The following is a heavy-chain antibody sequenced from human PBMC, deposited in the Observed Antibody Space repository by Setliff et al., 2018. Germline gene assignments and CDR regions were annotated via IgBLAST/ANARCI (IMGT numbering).Heavy chain of an antibody. CDR2: IYYRGDT. V-gene: IGHV4-39*01. Sequence: NPSETLSLTCTVSGASLSSGTYYWGWIHQPPGEGLEWIGRIYYRGDTYYNASLKGRLTISVDTAQNQFSLRLTSVTAADTAVYYCARTGTYRYFDYWGQGALVTVSS. CDR1: GASLSSGTYY. CDR3: ARTGTYRYFDY. J-gene: IGHJ4*02. D-gene: IGHD1-1*01.